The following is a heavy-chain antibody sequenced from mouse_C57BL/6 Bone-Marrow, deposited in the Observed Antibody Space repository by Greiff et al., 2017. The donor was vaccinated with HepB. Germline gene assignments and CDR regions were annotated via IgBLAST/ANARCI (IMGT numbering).Heavy chain of an antibody. CDR2: ISYDGSN. V-gene: IGHV3-6*01. CDR3: AREWLPFDY. D-gene: IGHD2-2*01. CDR1: GYSITSGYY. Sequence: EVKLQESGPGLVKPSQSLSLTCSVTGYSITSGYYWNWIRQFPGNKLEWMGYISYDGSNNYNPSLKNRISITRDTSKNQFFLKLNSVTTEDTATYYCAREWLPFDYWGQGTTLTVSS. J-gene: IGHJ2*01.